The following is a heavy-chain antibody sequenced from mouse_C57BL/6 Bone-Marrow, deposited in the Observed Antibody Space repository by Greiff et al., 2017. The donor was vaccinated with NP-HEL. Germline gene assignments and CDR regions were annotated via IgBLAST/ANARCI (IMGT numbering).Heavy chain of an antibody. Sequence: VQLQQSGAELVRPGTSVKVSCKASGYAFTNYLIEWVKQRPGQGLEWIGVINPGSGGTNYNEKFKGKATLTADKSSSTAYMQLSSLTSEDSAVYFCAREGYYYGSRRYAMDYWGQGTSVTVSS. V-gene: IGHV1-54*01. CDR3: AREGYYYGSRRYAMDY. J-gene: IGHJ4*01. D-gene: IGHD1-1*01. CDR2: INPGSGGT. CDR1: GYAFTNYL.